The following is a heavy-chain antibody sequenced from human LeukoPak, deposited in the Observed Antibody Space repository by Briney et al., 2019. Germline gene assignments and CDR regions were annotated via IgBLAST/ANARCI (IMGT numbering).Heavy chain of an antibody. CDR1: GFTFSNYA. J-gene: IGHJ4*02. D-gene: IGHD2-2*01. CDR2: IRTKTYSETT. V-gene: IGHV3-49*04. CDR3: ARDGGYCDSATCFSDY. Sequence: GGSLRLSCAASGFTFSNYAMTWVRQAPGKGLEWVGFIRTKTYSETTDYAASVRGRFTISRAGSESIAYLQMNSLKIEDTAVYYCARDGGYCDSATCFSDYWGQGTLVTVST.